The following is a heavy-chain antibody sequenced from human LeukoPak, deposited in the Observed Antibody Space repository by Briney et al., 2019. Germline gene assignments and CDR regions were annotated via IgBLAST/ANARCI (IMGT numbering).Heavy chain of an antibody. CDR2: IYYSGST. J-gene: IGHJ3*02. CDR3: ARNSAIVGATYDAFDI. V-gene: IGHV4-59*13. CDR1: GGSISIYY. D-gene: IGHD1-26*01. Sequence: PSETLSLTCTVSGGSISIYYWSWIRQPPGEGVEGIGYIYYSGSTNFNRPLKSRVTISVDTSKNQFSLKLSSVTAADTAVYYCARNSAIVGATYDAFDIWGQGTMVTVSS.